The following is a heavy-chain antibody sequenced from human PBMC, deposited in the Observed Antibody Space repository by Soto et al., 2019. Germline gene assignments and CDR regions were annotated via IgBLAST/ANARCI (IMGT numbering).Heavy chain of an antibody. CDR1: GFTFSNHA. Sequence: PGGSLRLSCAASGFTFSNHAMNWVRQAPGKGLECISTINTNGGSTYYADSVKGRFTISRDNSKNTLYLQMNSLRAEDTAVYYCARDSGFTIFGVVTHPIYMDVWGKGPTVTVSS. J-gene: IGHJ6*03. D-gene: IGHD3-3*01. CDR2: INTNGGST. V-gene: IGHV3-64*04. CDR3: ARDSGFTIFGVVTHPIYMDV.